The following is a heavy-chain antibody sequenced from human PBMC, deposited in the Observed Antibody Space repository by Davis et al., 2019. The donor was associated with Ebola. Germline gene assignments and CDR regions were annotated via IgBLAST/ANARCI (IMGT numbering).Heavy chain of an antibody. CDR3: ARDGSTSCYPSPYCYGMDV. D-gene: IGHD2-2*01. Sequence: PSETLSLTCTVSGGSISSYYWSWIRQPPGKGLEWIGSIYYSGSTYYNPSLKSRVTISVDTSKNQFSLKLSSVTAADTAVYYCARDGSTSCYPSPYCYGMDVWGQGTTVTVSS. CDR1: GGSISSYY. CDR2: IYYSGST. V-gene: IGHV4-59*12. J-gene: IGHJ6*02.